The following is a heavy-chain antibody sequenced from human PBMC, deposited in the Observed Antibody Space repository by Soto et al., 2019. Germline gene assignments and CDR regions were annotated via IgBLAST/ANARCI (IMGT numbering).Heavy chain of an antibody. CDR3: ARGASAVAASLDY. D-gene: IGHD6-19*01. CDR2: IWYDGSNK. V-gene: IGHV3-33*01. Sequence: QVQLVESGGGVVQPGRSLRLSCAASGFTFSSYGMHWVRQAPGKGLEWVAFIWYDGSNKYYTDSVKGRFTISRDNSKNTVCLQMSSLSAEDTAVYYCARGASAVAASLDYWAQGTLVSVSS. J-gene: IGHJ4*02. CDR1: GFTFSSYG.